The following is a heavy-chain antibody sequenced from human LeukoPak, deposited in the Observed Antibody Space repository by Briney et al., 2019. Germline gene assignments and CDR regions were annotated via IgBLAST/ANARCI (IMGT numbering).Heavy chain of an antibody. V-gene: IGHV1-8*01. CDR1: GYTFTSYD. CDR2: MNPNSGNT. J-gene: IGHJ6*02. D-gene: IGHD6-19*01. CDR3: ARVGWYYYYYYGMDV. Sequence: ASVKVSCKASGYTFTSYDINWVRQATGQGLEWMGWMNPNSGNTGYAQKFQGRVTMTRNTSISTAYMELSSLRSEDTAVYYCARVGWYYYYYYGMDVRGQGTTVTVSS.